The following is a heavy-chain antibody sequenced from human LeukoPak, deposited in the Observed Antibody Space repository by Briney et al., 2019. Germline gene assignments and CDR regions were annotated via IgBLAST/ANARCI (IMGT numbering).Heavy chain of an antibody. CDR1: GFPFSTYA. Sequence: GGSLRLSCAASGFPFSTYAMSWVRQAPGKGLEWVSAISGSGGSIYYADSVKGRFTISRDNSKNTLYLQMNSLRAEDTAVYYCAKVPTKTFDYWGQGTLVTVSS. CDR3: AKVPTKTFDY. V-gene: IGHV3-23*01. J-gene: IGHJ4*02. CDR2: ISGSGGSI.